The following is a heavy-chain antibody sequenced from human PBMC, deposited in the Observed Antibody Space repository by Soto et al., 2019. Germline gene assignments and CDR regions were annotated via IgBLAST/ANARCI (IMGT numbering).Heavy chain of an antibody. CDR1: GGTFSSYA. CDR2: IIPIFGTA. D-gene: IGHD3-22*01. Sequence: GASVKVSCKASGGTFSSYAISWVRQAPGQGLEWMGGIIPIFGTANYAQKFQDRVTITADESTSTAYMELSSLRSEDTAVYYCARAPLYYYDSSGYFLPDAFDIWGQGTMVTVSS. J-gene: IGHJ3*02. V-gene: IGHV1-69*13. CDR3: ARAPLYYYDSSGYFLPDAFDI.